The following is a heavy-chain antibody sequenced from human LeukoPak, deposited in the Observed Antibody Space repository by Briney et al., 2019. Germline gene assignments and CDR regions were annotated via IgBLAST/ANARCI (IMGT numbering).Heavy chain of an antibody. D-gene: IGHD2-8*01. V-gene: IGHV4-59*01. Sequence: SETLSLTCTVSGDSTSSYYWSWIRQPPGEGLEWIGYISYSGSTNYNPSLKSRVTISIDTSKNQISLKLNSVTAADTAVYYCARGGYCTNGVCYDASWFDPWGQGTLVTVSS. J-gene: IGHJ5*02. CDR1: GDSTSSYY. CDR3: ARGGYCTNGVCYDASWFDP. CDR2: ISYSGST.